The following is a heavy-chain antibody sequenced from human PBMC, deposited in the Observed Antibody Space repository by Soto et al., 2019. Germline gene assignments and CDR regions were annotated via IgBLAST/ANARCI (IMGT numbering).Heavy chain of an antibody. Sequence: SETLSLTCTVSGGSVISYYWSWIRQPPGKGLEWIGYIYYTGSTNYNPSLKSRVTISVDTSKNQFSLKLTSVTAADTAVYYCARLGSGSGSLEFDYWGQGTLVTVSS. J-gene: IGHJ4*02. V-gene: IGHV4-59*08. D-gene: IGHD3-10*01. CDR2: IYYTGST. CDR3: ARLGSGSGSLEFDY. CDR1: GGSVISYY.